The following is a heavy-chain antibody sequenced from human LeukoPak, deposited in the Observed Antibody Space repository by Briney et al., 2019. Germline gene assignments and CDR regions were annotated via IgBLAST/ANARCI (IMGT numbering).Heavy chain of an antibody. J-gene: IGHJ4*02. CDR2: MNPNSGNT. CDR1: GYTFTSYD. CDR3: ASEGAIYGSGPLDY. Sequence: GASAKVSCKASGYTFTSYDINWVRQATGQGLEWMGWMNPNSGNTGYAQKFQGRVTMTRNTSISTAYMELSSLRSEDTAVYYCASEGAIYGSGPLDYWGQGTLVTVSS. D-gene: IGHD3-10*01. V-gene: IGHV1-8*01.